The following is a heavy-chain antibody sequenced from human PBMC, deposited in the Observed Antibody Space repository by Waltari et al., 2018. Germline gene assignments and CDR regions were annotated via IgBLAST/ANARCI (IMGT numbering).Heavy chain of an antibody. Sequence: QVQLQESGPGLVKPSQTLSLTCTVSGGSISSGSYYWSWIRQPAGKGLEWIGRIETRGDTNYKPPLKVEFTISVDTSKNQFSLELGSVTAADTAVYYCARVGYYDSSGYYPTFDYWGQGTLVTVSS. CDR3: ARVGYYDSSGYYPTFDY. D-gene: IGHD3-22*01. CDR2: IETRGDT. J-gene: IGHJ4*02. V-gene: IGHV4-61*02. CDR1: GGSISSGSYY.